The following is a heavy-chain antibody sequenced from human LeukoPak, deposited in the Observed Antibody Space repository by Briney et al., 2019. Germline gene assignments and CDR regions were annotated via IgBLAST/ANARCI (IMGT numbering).Heavy chain of an antibody. D-gene: IGHD3-10*01. CDR3: AKWPDYGSGSSLDY. V-gene: IGHV3-48*03. Sequence: GGSLRLSCVASGFIFSNYDMNWVRQAPGKGLEWVSYISNSGTTIYYGDSMKGRFTVSRDNGKSSLFLQMTRLRAEDTAVYYCAKWPDYGSGSSLDYWGQGTLVTVSS. CDR1: GFIFSNYD. CDR2: ISNSGTTI. J-gene: IGHJ4*02.